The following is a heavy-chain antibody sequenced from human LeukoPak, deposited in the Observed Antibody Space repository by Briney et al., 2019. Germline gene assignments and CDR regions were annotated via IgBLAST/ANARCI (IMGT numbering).Heavy chain of an antibody. V-gene: IGHV3-23*01. Sequence: PGGSLRLSCAASGFTFSSYGMHWVRQAPGKGLEWVSAISGSGGSTYYADSVKGRFTISRDNSKNTLYLQMNSLRAEDTAVYYCATLVVAADTFDYWGQGTLVTVSS. D-gene: IGHD2-15*01. J-gene: IGHJ4*02. CDR2: ISGSGGST. CDR1: GFTFSSYG. CDR3: ATLVVAADTFDY.